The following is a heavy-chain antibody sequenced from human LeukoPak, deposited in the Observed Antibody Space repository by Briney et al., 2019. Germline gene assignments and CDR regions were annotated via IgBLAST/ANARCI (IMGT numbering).Heavy chain of an antibody. CDR2: IYHSGIT. D-gene: IGHD6-13*01. J-gene: IGHJ4*02. V-gene: IGHV4-30-2*01. CDR3: ARAPYSSRWPLFDH. CDR1: GGSINSGGYA. Sequence: SETLSLTCSVSGGSINSGGYAWSWIRQPPGKGLEWIGYIYHSGITYYNPSLKSRAAISVDTSKKQFALTLSSVTAADTAVYYCARAPYSSRWPLFDHWGQGTLVTVSS.